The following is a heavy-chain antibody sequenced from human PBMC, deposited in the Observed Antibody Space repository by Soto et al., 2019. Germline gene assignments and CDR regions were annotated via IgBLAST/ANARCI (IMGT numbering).Heavy chain of an antibody. CDR3: ARDPEVGGRFYYGMDV. D-gene: IGHD1-26*01. Sequence: PGGSLRLSCAASGFTFSSYAMHWVRQAPGKGLEYVSAISSNGGSTYYADSVKGRFTISRDNSKNTLYLQMGSLRAEDMAVYYCARDPEVGGRFYYGMDVWGQGTTVTVSS. V-gene: IGHV3-64*02. J-gene: IGHJ6*02. CDR2: ISSNGGST. CDR1: GFTFSSYA.